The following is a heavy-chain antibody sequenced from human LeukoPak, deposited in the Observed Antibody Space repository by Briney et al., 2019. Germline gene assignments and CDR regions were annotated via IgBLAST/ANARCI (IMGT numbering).Heavy chain of an antibody. CDR3: ARDLRSELGENDAFDI. D-gene: IGHD3-16*01. CDR2: ISAYNGNT. J-gene: IGHJ3*02. CDR1: GYTFTSYG. V-gene: IGHV1-18*01. Sequence: ASVKVSCKASGYTFTSYGISWVRHAPVQVLEWMAWISAYNGNTNYAQKLQGRVTMTTDTSTSTAYMELRSLRSDDTAVYYCARDLRSELGENDAFDIWGQGTMVTVSS.